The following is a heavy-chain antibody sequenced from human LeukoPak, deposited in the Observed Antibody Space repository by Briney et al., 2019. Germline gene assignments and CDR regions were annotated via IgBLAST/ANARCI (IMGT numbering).Heavy chain of an antibody. CDR1: GFSFDDFA. CDR3: AVEGYAIPGRAFDI. D-gene: IGHD5-12*01. V-gene: IGHV3-9*03. CDR2: ITWNGGTI. J-gene: IGHJ3*02. Sequence: GGSLRLSCAASGFSFDDFAMHWVRQAPGKGLEWVSGITWNGGTIDYADSVKGRFTISRDNAKNSLYLQMNSLRAEDMALYYCAVEGYAIPGRAFDIWGQGTMVTVSS.